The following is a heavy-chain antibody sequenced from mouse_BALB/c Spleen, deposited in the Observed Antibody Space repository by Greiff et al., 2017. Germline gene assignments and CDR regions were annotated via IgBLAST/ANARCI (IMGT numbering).Heavy chain of an antibody. Sequence: QLQQSGPELVKPGASVKMSCKASGYTFTSYVMHWVKQKPGQGLEWIGYINPYNDGTKYNEKFKGKATLTSDKSSSTAYMELSSLTSEDSAVYYCARSVYYGSSYEAMDYWGQGTSVTVSS. CDR2: INPYNDGT. D-gene: IGHD1-1*01. J-gene: IGHJ4*01. CDR1: GYTFTSYV. CDR3: ARSVYYGSSYEAMDY. V-gene: IGHV1-14*01.